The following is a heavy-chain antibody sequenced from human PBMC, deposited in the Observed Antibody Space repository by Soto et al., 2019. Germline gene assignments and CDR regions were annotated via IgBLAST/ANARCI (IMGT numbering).Heavy chain of an antibody. CDR3: ERGSGQYLIKGFDT. D-gene: IGHD1-26*01. CDR2: IYHSGST. V-gene: IGHV4-30-2*05. J-gene: IGHJ5*02. CDR1: GGSISSGGYS. Sequence: SETLSLTCAVSGGSISSGGYSWSWIRQPPGKGLEWIGYIYHSGSTYYNPSLKSRISITPDTSKNQFSLQLNSVTPEDRVVYFFERGSGQYLIKGFDTWGQGTLVPVSS.